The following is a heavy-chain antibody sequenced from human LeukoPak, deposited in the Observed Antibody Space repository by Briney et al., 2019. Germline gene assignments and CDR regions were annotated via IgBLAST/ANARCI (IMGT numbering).Heavy chain of an antibody. D-gene: IGHD3-10*01. CDR3: AKADRADVPSKVDY. J-gene: IGHJ4*02. V-gene: IGHV3-23*01. CDR2: ISDSGGTT. CDR1: GFTFSSYA. Sequence: GGSLRLSCAASGFTFSSYAMNWVRQAPGKGLEWVSTISDSGGTTYYADSVKGRFTISRDDSKNTLYLQMNSLRAEDTALYYCAKADRADVPSKVDYWGQGTLVTVSS.